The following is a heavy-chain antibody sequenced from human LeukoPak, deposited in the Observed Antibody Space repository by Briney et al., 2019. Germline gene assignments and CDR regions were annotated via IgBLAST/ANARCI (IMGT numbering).Heavy chain of an antibody. CDR2: ISSSSSYI. J-gene: IGHJ4*02. CDR3: ARTGGSGYLYYFDY. Sequence: GGSLRLSCAASGFTFSTYRMNWVRQVPGKGLEWVSSISSSSSYIYYADSVKGRFTISRDNAKNSLYLQMNSLRAEDTAVYYCARTGGSGYLYYFDYWGQGTLVTVSS. CDR1: GFTFSTYR. V-gene: IGHV3-21*01. D-gene: IGHD3-3*01.